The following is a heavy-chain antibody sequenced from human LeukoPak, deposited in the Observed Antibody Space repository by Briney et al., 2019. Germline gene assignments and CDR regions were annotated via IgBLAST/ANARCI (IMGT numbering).Heavy chain of an antibody. D-gene: IGHD4-17*01. CDR3: ARDRDGDYFTWYFDL. V-gene: IGHV1-8*01. CDR2: MNPNSGNT. J-gene: IGHJ2*01. Sequence: ASVKVSCKASGYTFISYDINWVRQATGQGLEWMGWMNPNSGNTGYAQKFQGRVTITRNTSISTAYMELSSLRSEDTAVYHCARDRDGDYFTWYFDLWGRGTLVTVSS. CDR1: GYTFISYD.